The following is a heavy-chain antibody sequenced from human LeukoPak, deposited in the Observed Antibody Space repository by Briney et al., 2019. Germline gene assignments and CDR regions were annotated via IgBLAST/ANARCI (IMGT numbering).Heavy chain of an antibody. CDR2: IIPIFGTA. V-gene: IGHV1-69*13. J-gene: IGHJ6*03. CDR3: ARGRDSSGWYSGNYYYYMDV. D-gene: IGHD6-19*01. CDR1: GGTFSSYA. Sequence: SVKVSCKASGGTFSSYAISWVRQAPGQGREWMGGIIPIFGTANYAQKFQGRVTITADESTSTAYMELSSLRSEDTAVYYCARGRDSSGWYSGNYYYYMDVWGKGTTVTVSS.